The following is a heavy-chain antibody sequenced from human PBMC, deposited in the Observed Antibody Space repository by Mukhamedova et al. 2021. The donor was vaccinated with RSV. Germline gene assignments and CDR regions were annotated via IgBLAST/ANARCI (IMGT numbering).Heavy chain of an antibody. CDR2: IRYDGSNK. D-gene: IGHD3-3*01. V-gene: IGHV3-30*02. CDR3: ARPPAPNYDFWSGYGYFQH. J-gene: IGHJ1*01. Sequence: GLEWVAFIRYDGSNKFYADSVKGRFTISRDNSKNTLYLQMNSPRAEDTAVYYCARPPAPNYDFWSGYGYFQHWGQGTLVTVSS.